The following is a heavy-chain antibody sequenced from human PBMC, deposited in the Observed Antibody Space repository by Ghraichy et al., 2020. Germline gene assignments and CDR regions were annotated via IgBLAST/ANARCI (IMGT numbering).Heavy chain of an antibody. CDR2: ISYDGSNK. V-gene: IGHV3-30-3*01. Sequence: GGSLRLSCAASGFTFSSYAMHWVRQAPGKGLEWVAVISYDGSNKYYADSVKGRFTISRDNSKNTLYLQMNSLRAEDTAVYYCAAPRLLQFDPWGQGTLVTVSS. D-gene: IGHD2/OR15-2a*01. J-gene: IGHJ5*02. CDR1: GFTFSSYA. CDR3: AAPRLLQFDP.